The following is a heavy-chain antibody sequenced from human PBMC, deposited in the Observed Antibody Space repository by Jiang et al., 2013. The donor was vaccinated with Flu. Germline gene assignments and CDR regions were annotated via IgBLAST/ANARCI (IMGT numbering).Heavy chain of an antibody. CDR2: IWYDGSNK. CDR3: ARYREYYVFLELVIPLGSYGMDV. D-gene: IGHD3-3*01. V-gene: IGHV3-33*01. Sequence: VQLLESGGGVVQPGRSLRLSCAASGFTFSSYGMHWVRQAPGKGLEWVAVIWYDGSNKYYADSVKGRFTISRDNSKNTLYLQMNSLRAEDTAVYYCARYREYYVFLELVIPLGSYGMDVVGPRDHGPPSP. CDR1: GFTFSSYG. J-gene: IGHJ6*02.